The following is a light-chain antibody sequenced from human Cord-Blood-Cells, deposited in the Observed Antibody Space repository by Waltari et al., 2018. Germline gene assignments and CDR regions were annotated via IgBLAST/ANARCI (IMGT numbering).Light chain of an antibody. CDR3: QQYYSTPWT. V-gene: IGKV4-1*01. J-gene: IGKJ1*01. CDR1: QSVLYSSNNKNY. CDR2: WAS. Sequence: DIVMTQSPDSLAVSLGERATINSKSSQSVLYSSNNKNYLAWYQQKPGQPPKLLIYWASPRESGVPDRFSGSGSGTDFTLTISSLQAEDVAVYYCQQYYSTPWTFGQGTKVEIK.